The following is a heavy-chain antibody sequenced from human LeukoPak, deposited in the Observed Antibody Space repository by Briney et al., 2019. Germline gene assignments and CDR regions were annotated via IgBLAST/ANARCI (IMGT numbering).Heavy chain of an antibody. CDR3: ARAYNWNYGDFDY. D-gene: IGHD1-7*01. J-gene: IGHJ4*02. CDR1: GYTFTSYY. V-gene: IGHV1-46*01. CDR2: INPSGGST. Sequence: GASVKVSCKASGYTFTSYYMHWVRQAPGQGLEWMGIINPSGGSTSYAQKFQGRVTMTRDMSTSTVYMELNSLRSEDTAVYYCARAYNWNYGDFDYWGQGTLVTVSS.